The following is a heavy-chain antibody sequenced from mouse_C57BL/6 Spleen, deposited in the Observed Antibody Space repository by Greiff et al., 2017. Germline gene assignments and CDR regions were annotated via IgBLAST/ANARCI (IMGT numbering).Heavy chain of an antibody. CDR3: TRVGSIGYFDV. V-gene: IGHV1-39*01. CDR1: GYSFTDYN. Sequence: VNVKQSGPELVKPGASVKISCKASGYSFTDYNMNWVKQSNGKSLEWIGVINPNYGTTSYNQKFKGKATMTVDQSSSTAYMQLNSLTSEDSAVDDCTRVGSIGYFDVWGTGTTVTVSS. CDR2: INPNYGTT. J-gene: IGHJ1*03. D-gene: IGHD2-12*01.